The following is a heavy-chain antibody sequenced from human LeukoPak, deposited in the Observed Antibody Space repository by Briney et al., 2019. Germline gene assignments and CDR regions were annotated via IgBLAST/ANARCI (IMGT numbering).Heavy chain of an antibody. CDR3: ARTYYYGSGSYYIDY. V-gene: IGHV2-70*11. J-gene: IGHJ4*02. D-gene: IGHD3-10*01. CDR1: GFSLSTSGMC. CDR2: IDWDDDK. Sequence: ESGPALVKPTQTLTLTCTFSGFSLSTSGMCVSWIRQPPGKALEWLARIDWDDDKYYSTSLKTRLTISKDTSKNQVVLTMTNKDPVDTATYYCARTYYYGSGSYYIDYWGQGTLVTVSS.